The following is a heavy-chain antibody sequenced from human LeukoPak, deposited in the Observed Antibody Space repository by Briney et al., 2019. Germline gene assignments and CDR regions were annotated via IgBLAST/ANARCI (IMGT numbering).Heavy chain of an antibody. Sequence: GGSLRLSCAASGFTFSSYGLHWVRQAPGKGLEWVAVISYDGSNKFCVDSVKGRFTISRDNSKNTLYLQMNSLRAEDTAMYYCAKNTGTYDGLIDSWGQGTLVTVSS. D-gene: IGHD1-26*01. CDR2: ISYDGSNK. J-gene: IGHJ4*02. CDR1: GFTFSSYG. CDR3: AKNTGTYDGLIDS. V-gene: IGHV3-30*18.